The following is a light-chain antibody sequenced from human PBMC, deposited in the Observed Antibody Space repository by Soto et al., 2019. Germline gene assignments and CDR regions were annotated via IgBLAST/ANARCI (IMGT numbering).Light chain of an antibody. CDR2: DVT. V-gene: IGLV2-11*01. Sequence: QSALTQPRSVSGSPGQSVTISCTGTSADVGGYDFVSWYQLLPGKAPKLMISDVTKRPSGVPDRFSGSKSGNTASLTISGLQAEDEDDYYCCSFAGSHVAFGGGTKLTVL. J-gene: IGLJ2*01. CDR3: CSFAGSHVA. CDR1: SADVGGYDF.